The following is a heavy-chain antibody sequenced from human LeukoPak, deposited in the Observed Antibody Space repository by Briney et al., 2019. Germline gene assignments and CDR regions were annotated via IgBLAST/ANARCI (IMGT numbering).Heavy chain of an antibody. V-gene: IGHV4-39*01. CDR3: AGRYGYCSSTSCSSSDHHPL. CDR1: GGSISSSSYY. J-gene: IGHJ4*02. Sequence: PSETLSLTCTVSGGSISSSSYYWGWIRQPPGKGLEWIGSIYYSGSTYYNPSLKSRVTISVDTSKNQFSLKLSSVTAADTAVYYCAGRYGYCSSTSCSSSDHHPLWGQGTLVTVSS. D-gene: IGHD2-2*01. CDR2: IYYSGST.